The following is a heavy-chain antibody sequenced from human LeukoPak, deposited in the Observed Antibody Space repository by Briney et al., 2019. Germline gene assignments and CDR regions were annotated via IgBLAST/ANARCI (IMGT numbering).Heavy chain of an antibody. V-gene: IGHV3-23*01. CDR1: GFTFSSYA. D-gene: IGHD4-17*01. CDR2: ISGSGGST. Sequence: GGSLRLSCAASGFTFSSYAMSWVRQAPGKGLEWVSAISGSGGSTYYADSVKGQFTISRDNSKNTLYLQMNSLRAEDTAVYYCAILTTVTTKGDYWGQGTLVTVSS. J-gene: IGHJ4*02. CDR3: AILTTVTTKGDY.